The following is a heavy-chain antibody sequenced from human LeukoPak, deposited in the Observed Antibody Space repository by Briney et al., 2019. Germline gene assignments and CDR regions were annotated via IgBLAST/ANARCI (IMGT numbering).Heavy chain of an antibody. CDR3: ARDPTQYLRYGHFDY. CDR2: ISSSSSYI. D-gene: IGHD4-11*01. CDR1: GFTFSRYS. J-gene: IGHJ4*02. Sequence: GGSLRLSCAASGFTFSRYSMNWVRQAPGKGLEWVSSISSSSSYIYYADSVKGRFTISRDNAKNSLYLQMNSLRAEDTAVYYCARDPTQYLRYGHFDYWGQGTLVTVSS. V-gene: IGHV3-21*01.